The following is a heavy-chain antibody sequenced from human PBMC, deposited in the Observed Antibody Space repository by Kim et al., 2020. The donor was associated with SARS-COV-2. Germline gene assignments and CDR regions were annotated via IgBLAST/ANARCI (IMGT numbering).Heavy chain of an antibody. Sequence: SVKGRFTISRDNSNNTLYLQMNSRRAEDTAVYYCAKARAARPVRGYGMDVWGQGTTVTVSS. J-gene: IGHJ6*02. V-gene: IGHV3-30*02. CDR3: AKARAARPVRGYGMDV. D-gene: IGHD6-6*01.